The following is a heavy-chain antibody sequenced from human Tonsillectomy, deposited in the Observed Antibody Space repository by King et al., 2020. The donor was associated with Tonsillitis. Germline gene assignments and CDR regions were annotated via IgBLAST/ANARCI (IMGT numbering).Heavy chain of an antibody. V-gene: IGHV3-20*04. D-gene: IGHD3-22*01. J-gene: IGHJ3*02. Sequence: VQLVESGGGVVRPGGSLRLSCAASGFTFDDYAMSWVRQAPGKGLEGGSGILWHGDSRGYADFVKGRFTNSRDNAKNSLYLQMNRLRGGDTALYYCASLRGALIVVVIGAFDIWGQGTMVTVSS. CDR3: ASLRGALIVVVIGAFDI. CDR1: GFTFDDYA. CDR2: ILWHGDSR.